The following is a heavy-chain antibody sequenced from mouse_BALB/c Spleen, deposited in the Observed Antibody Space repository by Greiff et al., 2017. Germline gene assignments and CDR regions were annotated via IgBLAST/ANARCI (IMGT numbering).Heavy chain of an antibody. J-gene: IGHJ3*01. Sequence: EVKVVESGGGLVKPGGSLKLSCAASGFTFSSYAMSWVRQSPEKRLEWVAEISSGGSYTYYPDTVTGRFTISRDNAKNTLYLEMSSLRSEDTAMYYCARSLITTVVSPFAYWGQGTLVTVSA. V-gene: IGHV5-9-4*01. D-gene: IGHD1-1*01. CDR2: ISSGGSYT. CDR1: GFTFSSYA. CDR3: ARSLITTVVSPFAY.